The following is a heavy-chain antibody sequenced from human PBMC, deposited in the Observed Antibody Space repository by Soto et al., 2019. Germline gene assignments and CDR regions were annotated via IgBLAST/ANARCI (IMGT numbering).Heavy chain of an antibody. Sequence: SETLSLTCTVSGGSISSGGYYWSWIRQHPGKGLEWIGYIYYSGSTYYNPSLKSRVTISVDTSKNQFSLKLSSVTAADTAVYYCARAVVATEPVSFDYWGQGTLVTVS. V-gene: IGHV4-31*03. J-gene: IGHJ4*02. D-gene: IGHD5-12*01. CDR2: IYYSGST. CDR1: GGSISSGGYY. CDR3: ARAVVATEPVSFDY.